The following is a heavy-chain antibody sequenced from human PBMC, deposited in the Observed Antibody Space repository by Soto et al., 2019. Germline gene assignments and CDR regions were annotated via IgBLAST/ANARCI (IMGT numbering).Heavy chain of an antibody. D-gene: IGHD2-8*01. CDR2: IKQDGSEK. CDR3: ARGMVYDTADIIRYYYYVMDV. V-gene: IGHV3-7*01. Sequence: GGSLRLSCAVSGFTFSTYWMSWVRQAPGKGLEWVANIKQDGSEKYYVDSVKGRFTISRDNARNSLYLLMNSLRAEDTAVFYCARGMVYDTADIIRYYYYVMDVWGQGTTVTVSS. J-gene: IGHJ6*02. CDR1: GFTFSTYW.